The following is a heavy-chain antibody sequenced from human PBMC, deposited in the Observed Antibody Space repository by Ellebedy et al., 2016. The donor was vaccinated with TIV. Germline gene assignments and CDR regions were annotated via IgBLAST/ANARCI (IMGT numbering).Heavy chain of an antibody. CDR2: IDCGGKT. CDR1: RFTVSSNF. V-gene: IGHV3-66*01. Sequence: GESLKISCEGSRFTVSSNFMTWVRQAPGKGLAWVSGIDCGGKTFYADSVTGRFTITRDTSKNTVFLQMNSLRPEDTAVYYCAACLLFGDFITFDPWGQGTLVTVSS. J-gene: IGHJ5*02. CDR3: AACLLFGDFITFDP. D-gene: IGHD4-17*01.